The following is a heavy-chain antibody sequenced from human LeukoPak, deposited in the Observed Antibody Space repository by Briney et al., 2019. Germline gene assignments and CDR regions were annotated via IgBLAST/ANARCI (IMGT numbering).Heavy chain of an antibody. D-gene: IGHD1-20*01. CDR1: GGSFSGYY. CDR3: ASLPITGTTTDY. CDR2: INHSGST. V-gene: IGHV4-34*01. J-gene: IGHJ4*02. Sequence: PSETLSLTCAVYGGSFSGYYWSWIRQPPGKGLEWIGEINHSGSTNYNPSLKSRVTISVDTPKNQFSLKLSSVTAADTAVYYCASLPITGTTTDYWGQGTLVTVSS.